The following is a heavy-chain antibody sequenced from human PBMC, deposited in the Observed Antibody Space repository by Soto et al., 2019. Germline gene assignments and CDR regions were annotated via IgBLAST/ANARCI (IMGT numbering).Heavy chain of an antibody. V-gene: IGHV4-59*01. CDR3: ARVRVAAHYFDY. CDR2: IYYSGST. CDR1: GGSISSYY. D-gene: IGHD6-13*01. J-gene: IGHJ4*02. Sequence: KPSETLSLTCTVSGGSISSYYWSWIRQPPGKGLEWIGYIYYSGSTNYNPSLKSRVTISVDTSKNQFSLKLSSVTAADTAVYYCARVRVAAHYFDYWGQGTLVTVSS.